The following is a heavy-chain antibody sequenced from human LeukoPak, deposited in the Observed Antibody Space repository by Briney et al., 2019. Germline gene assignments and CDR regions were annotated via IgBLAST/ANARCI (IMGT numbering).Heavy chain of an antibody. CDR1: GGTFSSYA. V-gene: IGHV1-69*04. Sequence: SVKVSCKASGGTFSSYAISWVRQAPGQGLEWMGRIIPIFGIANYAQKFQGRVTITADKSTSTAYMELSSLRSEDTAVYYCARDQLPDYGDYFAFFDYWGQGTLVTVSS. D-gene: IGHD4-17*01. CDR3: ARDQLPDYGDYFAFFDY. CDR2: IIPIFGIA. J-gene: IGHJ4*02.